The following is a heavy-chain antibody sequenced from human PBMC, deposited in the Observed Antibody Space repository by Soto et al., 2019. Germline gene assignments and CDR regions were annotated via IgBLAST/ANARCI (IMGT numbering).Heavy chain of an antibody. D-gene: IGHD3-10*01. J-gene: IGHJ6*02. CDR2: IFSGDSDT. V-gene: IGHV5-51*01. CDR3: AGGGVRGVITRTRDYYGMDV. Sequence: GESLKISCKGSGYSFTSYWIGWVRQMPGKGLECLGIIFSGDSDTRYSPSFQGQVTISADKSISTAYLQWSSLKASDTAMYYFAGGGVRGVITRTRDYYGMDVWGQGTTVTVSS. CDR1: GYSFTSYW.